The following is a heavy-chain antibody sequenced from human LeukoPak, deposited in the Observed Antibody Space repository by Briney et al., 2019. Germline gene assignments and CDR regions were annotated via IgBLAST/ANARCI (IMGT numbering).Heavy chain of an antibody. CDR3: AKDSKRTKNTAFGC. CDR1: GFTFSSYA. V-gene: IGHV3-23*01. Sequence: GGSLRLSCAASGFTFSSYAMSWVRQAPGKGLEWVSAISGSGGSTYYADSVKGRFTISRANSKNTLYLQMNSLRAEDTAVYYCAKDSKRTKNTAFGCWGQGTLVTVSS. J-gene: IGHJ4*02. D-gene: IGHD2-2*02. CDR2: ISGSGGST.